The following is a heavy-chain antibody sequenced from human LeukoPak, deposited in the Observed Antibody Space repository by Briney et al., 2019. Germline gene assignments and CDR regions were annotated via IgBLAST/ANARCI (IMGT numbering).Heavy chain of an antibody. Sequence: SETLSLTCAVYGGSFSGYYWSWIRQPPGKGLEWIGEINHSGSTNYNPSLKSQVTISVDTSKSQFSLKLSSVTAADTAVYYCAGLYFDYWGQGTLVTASS. CDR1: GGSFSGYY. V-gene: IGHV4-34*01. CDR3: AGLYFDY. J-gene: IGHJ4*02. CDR2: INHSGST.